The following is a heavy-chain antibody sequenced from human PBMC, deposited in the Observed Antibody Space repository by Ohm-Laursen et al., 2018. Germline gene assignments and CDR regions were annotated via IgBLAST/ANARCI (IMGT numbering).Heavy chain of an antibody. V-gene: IGHV4-61*02. Sequence: TLSLTCTVSGGSINSSSYYWSWIRQPAGKGLEWIGRIYTSGSTNYNPSLESRVTISVDTSKNQFSLKLSSVTAADTAVYYCARGGRRGSSWYRNYGMDVWGQGTTVTVSS. CDR2: IYTSGST. D-gene: IGHD6-13*01. CDR3: ARGGRRGSSWYRNYGMDV. CDR1: GGSINSSSYY. J-gene: IGHJ6*02.